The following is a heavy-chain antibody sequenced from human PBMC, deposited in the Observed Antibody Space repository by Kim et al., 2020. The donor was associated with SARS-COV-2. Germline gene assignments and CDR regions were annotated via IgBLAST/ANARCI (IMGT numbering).Heavy chain of an antibody. Sequence: DNVKGRFTISRDNSKNTLYLQMNSLRAEDTALYYCARDASSVFGVVSLDYWGQGTLVTVSS. CDR3: ARDASSVFGVVSLDY. D-gene: IGHD3-3*01. J-gene: IGHJ4*02. V-gene: IGHV3-30*07.